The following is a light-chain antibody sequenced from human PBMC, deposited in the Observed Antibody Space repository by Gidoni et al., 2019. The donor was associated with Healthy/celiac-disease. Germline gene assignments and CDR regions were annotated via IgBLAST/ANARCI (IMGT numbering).Light chain of an antibody. CDR1: SGSVSTSYY. J-gene: IGLJ3*02. Sequence: QPVVTQVPSFSVSPGGAIVLTCALSSGSVSTSYYPSWYQQTPGQAQRTIIYSKNTRSSGVPDRFSGSILGNKAALTITGAQADDESDYYCVLYMGSGIWVFGGGTKLTVL. CDR3: VLYMGSGIWV. V-gene: IGLV8-61*01. CDR2: SKN.